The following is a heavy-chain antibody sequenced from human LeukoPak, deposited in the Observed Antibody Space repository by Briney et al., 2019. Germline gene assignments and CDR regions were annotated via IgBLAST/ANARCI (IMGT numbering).Heavy chain of an antibody. CDR2: IYSGGST. Sequence: GGSLRLSCAASGFTVSSNYMSWVRQAPGKGLEWVSVIYSGGSTYYADSVRGRFTISRDNSKNTLYLQMNSLRAEDTAVYYCARGVTAITGGDAFDIWGQGTMVTVSS. CDR1: GFTVSSNY. J-gene: IGHJ3*02. CDR3: ARGVTAITGGDAFDI. V-gene: IGHV3-53*01. D-gene: IGHD2-21*02.